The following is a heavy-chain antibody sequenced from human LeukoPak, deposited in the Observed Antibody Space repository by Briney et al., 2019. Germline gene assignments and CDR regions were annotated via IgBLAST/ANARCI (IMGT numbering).Heavy chain of an antibody. V-gene: IGHV1-46*03. D-gene: IGHD3-16*01. J-gene: IGHJ4*02. Sequence: APVKDSCKASGYTFTSYYMHWVRQAPGQGLEWMGIINPSGGSTSYAQKFQGRVTMTRDTSTSTVYMELSSLRSEDTAVYYCARDLIMITFGGGLDYWGQGTLVTVSS. CDR2: INPSGGST. CDR1: GYTFTSYY. CDR3: ARDLIMITFGGGLDY.